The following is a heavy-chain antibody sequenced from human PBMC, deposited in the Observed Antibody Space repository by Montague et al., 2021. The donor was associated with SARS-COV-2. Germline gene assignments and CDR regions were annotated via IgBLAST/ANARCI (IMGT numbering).Heavy chain of an antibody. CDR2: IYYSGST. CDR3: ARDPWRITIFGVVTGYGMDV. V-gene: IGHV4-61*01. Sequence: SETLSLTCIVSGGSVSSGSYYWSWIRQPPGKGLERIGYIYYSGSTNYNPSLKSRVTISVDTSKNQFSLKLSSVTAADTAVYYCARDPWRITIFGVVTGYGMDVWGQGTTVTVSS. J-gene: IGHJ6*02. CDR1: GGSVSSGSYY. D-gene: IGHD3-3*01.